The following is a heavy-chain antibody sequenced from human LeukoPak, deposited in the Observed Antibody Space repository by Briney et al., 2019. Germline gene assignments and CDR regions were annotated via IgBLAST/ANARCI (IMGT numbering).Heavy chain of an antibody. J-gene: IGHJ4*02. D-gene: IGHD2-8*01. CDR3: AKRGYCTNGVCYLTDY. CDR2: ISGNGENT. CDR1: GFTFGGYG. Sequence: GGSLRLSCAASGFTFGGYGMSWVRQAPGKGLEWVSTISGNGENTYYADSVKGRFTISRDNSKNTLYLQMNSLRAEDTAVYYCAKRGYCTNGVCYLTDYWGQGTLVVASS. V-gene: IGHV3-23*01.